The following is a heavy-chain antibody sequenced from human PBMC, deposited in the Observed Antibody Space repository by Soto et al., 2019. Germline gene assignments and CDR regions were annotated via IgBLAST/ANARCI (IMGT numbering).Heavy chain of an antibody. Sequence: SETLSLTCAVSGGSISSGGYSWSWIRQPPGKGLEWIGYIYHSGSTYYNPSLKSRVTISVDTSKNQFSLKLSSVTAADTAVYYCARTGYYYGSGSYGWFDPWGQGTLVTVSS. V-gene: IGHV4-30-2*05. D-gene: IGHD3-10*01. CDR3: ARTGYYYGSGSYGWFDP. J-gene: IGHJ5*02. CDR1: GGSISSGGYS. CDR2: IYHSGST.